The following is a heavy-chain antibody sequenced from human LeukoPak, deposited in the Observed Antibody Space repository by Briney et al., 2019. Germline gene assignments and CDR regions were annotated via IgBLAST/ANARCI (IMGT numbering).Heavy chain of an antibody. CDR2: INHSGST. CDR3: AREDYGSGRGNDY. CDR1: GGSFSGYY. V-gene: IGHV4-34*01. D-gene: IGHD3-10*01. J-gene: IGHJ4*02. Sequence: KSSETLSLTCAVYGGSFSGYYWSWIRQPPGKGLEWIGEINHSGSTNYNPSLKSRVTISVDTSKNQFSLKLSSVTAADTAVYYCAREDYGSGRGNDYWGQGTLVTVSS.